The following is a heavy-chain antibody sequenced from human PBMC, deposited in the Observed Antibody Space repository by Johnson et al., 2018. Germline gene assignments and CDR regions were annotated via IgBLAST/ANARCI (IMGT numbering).Heavy chain of an antibody. D-gene: IGHD1-26*01. CDR1: GFTFDDSA. CDR2: ISWNSGII. J-gene: IGHJ3*02. Sequence: VQLVQSGGGVVQPGRSLRLSCAASGFTFDDSAMQWVRQAPGKGLDWVSGISWNSGIIGYGDSVKGRLTISRDNARKSLLLQVKSLRPEDTALYYCAREEGAYAFDIWGQGTMVTVSS. V-gene: IGHV3-9*01. CDR3: AREEGAYAFDI.